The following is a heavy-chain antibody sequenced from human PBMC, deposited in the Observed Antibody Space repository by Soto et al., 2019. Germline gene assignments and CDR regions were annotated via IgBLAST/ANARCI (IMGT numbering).Heavy chain of an antibody. D-gene: IGHD3-3*01. CDR3: ARDMANFDHPNYESHV. V-gene: IGHV3-33*01. J-gene: IGHJ4*02. CDR2: ISSNGVYK. Sequence: QLVQSGGGVVQPGTSLRLSCTASGFTFSSFGMHWVRQAPGKGLEWVAVISSNGVYKFYVDSVKGRFTISRDNSKNTLSLQMTRLIAEDTAVYYCARDMANFDHPNYESHVWGQGSLVTVSS. CDR1: GFTFSSFG.